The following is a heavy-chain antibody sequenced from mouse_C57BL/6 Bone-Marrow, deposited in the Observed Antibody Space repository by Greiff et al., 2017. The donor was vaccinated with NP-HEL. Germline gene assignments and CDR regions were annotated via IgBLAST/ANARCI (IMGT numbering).Heavy chain of an antibody. CDR1: GYTFTSYL. CDR2: IDPNSGGT. CDR3: ARYYYGSSSCDY. J-gene: IGHJ2*01. D-gene: IGHD1-1*01. Sequence: QVQLQQSGAELVKPGASVKLSCKASGYTFTSYLMHWVKQRPGRGLEWIGGIDPNSGGTKYNEKFKSKATLTVDKPSSTAYMQLNSLTSGDTAVYYCARYYYGSSSCDYGGQGTTLTVSS. V-gene: IGHV1-72*01.